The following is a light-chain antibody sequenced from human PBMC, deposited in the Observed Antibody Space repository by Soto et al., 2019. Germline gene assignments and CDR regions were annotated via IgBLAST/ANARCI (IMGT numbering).Light chain of an antibody. CDR2: AAS. CDR3: QHRSH. Sequence: IVLTQSPATLSLFPGERATLSCRASQSVSSYLAWYQQKPGQAPRLLMSAASNRDTGIPARFTGSGSGTDVTLTISSLEPEDFAVYYCQHRSHFGGGTKVEIK. J-gene: IGKJ4*01. CDR1: QSVSSY. V-gene: IGKV3-11*01.